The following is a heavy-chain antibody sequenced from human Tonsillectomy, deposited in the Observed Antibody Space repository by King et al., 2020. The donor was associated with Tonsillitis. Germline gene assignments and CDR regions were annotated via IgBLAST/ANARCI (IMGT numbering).Heavy chain of an antibody. CDR2: IYTSGST. D-gene: IGHD5-18*01. V-gene: IGHV4-61*02. CDR3: ARGYSYGSEEFDY. Sequence: QLQESGPGLVKPSQTLSLTCTVSGGSISSGSYYWSWIRQPAGKGLEWIGRIYTSGSTNYNPSLKSRVTMSVDTSKNKFSLKLSSVTAADTAVYYCARGYSYGSEEFDYWGQGTLVTVSS. J-gene: IGHJ4*02. CDR1: GGSISSGSYY.